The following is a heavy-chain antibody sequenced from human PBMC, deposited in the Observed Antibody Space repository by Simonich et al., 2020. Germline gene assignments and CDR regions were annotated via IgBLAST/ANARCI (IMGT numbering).Heavy chain of an antibody. D-gene: IGHD2-15*01. CDR3: ARGGLADRRIVYYYYMDV. CDR2: ISPCLDIA. V-gene: IGHV1-69*09. Sequence: QVQLVQSGAEVKKPGSSVKVSCKASGGTFSSYAIRWVRQAPGKGLEWMDAISPCLDIANYAHKFQGRVTITADKSTSTAYMELSSLRSEDTAVYYCARGGLADRRIVYYYYMDVWGKGTTVTVSS. J-gene: IGHJ6*03. CDR1: GGTFSSYA.